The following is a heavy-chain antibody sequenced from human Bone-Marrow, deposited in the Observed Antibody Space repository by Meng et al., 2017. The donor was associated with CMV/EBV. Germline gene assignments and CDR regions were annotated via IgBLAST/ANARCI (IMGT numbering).Heavy chain of an antibody. CDR1: GFTFSGSA. J-gene: IGHJ4*02. CDR2: IRSKANNYAT. D-gene: IGHD6-13*01. V-gene: IGHV3-73*01. Sequence: GESLKISCAASGFTFSGSAMHWVRQASGKGLEWVGRIRSKANNYATAYAASVKGRFTISRDDSKNTAYLQMNSLKTEDTAVYYCTRLGNSWSLDYWGQGTLVTVYS. CDR3: TRLGNSWSLDY.